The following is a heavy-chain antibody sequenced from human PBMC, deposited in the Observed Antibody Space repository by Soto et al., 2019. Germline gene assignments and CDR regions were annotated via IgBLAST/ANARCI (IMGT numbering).Heavy chain of an antibody. V-gene: IGHV1-18*04. CDR1: GYTFTSYG. CDR2: ISAYKGNT. Sequence: QVQLVQSGAEVKKPGASVKVSCKASGYTFTSYGISWVRQDPGQGLEWMGWISAYKGNTNYAQKIQGRVTMTTDTSTSTAYMELRSLRSDDTAVYCCARDLVATARYYFDYWGQGTLVTVSS. J-gene: IGHJ4*02. D-gene: IGHD2-21*02. CDR3: ARDLVATARYYFDY.